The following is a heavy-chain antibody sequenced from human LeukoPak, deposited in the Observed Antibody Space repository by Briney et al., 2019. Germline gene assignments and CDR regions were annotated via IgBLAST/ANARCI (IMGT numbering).Heavy chain of an antibody. V-gene: IGHV4-31*03. CDR3: VRGIRCGGNSPWDS. CDR2: IFYNGNT. J-gene: IGHJ4*02. D-gene: IGHD4-23*01. CDR1: GASINSSGYY. Sequence: SQTLSLTCTVSGASINSSGYYWSWIRQHPVKGLEWIGYIFYNGNTYYNPSVKSRVTISGDTSKNRFSLNLRSVTAADTAMYYCVRGIRCGGNSPWDSWGQGTLVTVSS.